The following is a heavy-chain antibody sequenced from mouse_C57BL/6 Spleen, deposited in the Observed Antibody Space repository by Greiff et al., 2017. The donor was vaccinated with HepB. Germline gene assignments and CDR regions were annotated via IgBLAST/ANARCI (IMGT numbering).Heavy chain of an antibody. CDR2: IYPRSGNT. Sequence: QVQLKQSGAELARPGASVKLSCKASGYTFTSYGISWVKQRTGQGLEWIGEIYPRSGNTYYNEKFKGKATLTADKSSSTAYMELRSLTSEDSAVYFCARYYDPTRYAMDYWGQGTSVTVSS. J-gene: IGHJ4*01. CDR3: ARYYDPTRYAMDY. D-gene: IGHD2-4*01. CDR1: GYTFTSYG. V-gene: IGHV1-81*01.